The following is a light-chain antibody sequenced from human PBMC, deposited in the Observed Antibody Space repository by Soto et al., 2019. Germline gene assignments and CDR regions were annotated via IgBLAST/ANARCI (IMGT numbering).Light chain of an antibody. Sequence: EIELTQSPGTLSLSPGERATLSCRASQSVSSSYLAWYQQTPGQAPRLLVYDTSYRATGVPDRFSGSGSGTDFTLTISRLEPEDSAVYYCQQYDSSPWTFGQGTKVDIK. V-gene: IGKV3-20*01. CDR3: QQYDSSPWT. J-gene: IGKJ1*01. CDR1: QSVSSSY. CDR2: DTS.